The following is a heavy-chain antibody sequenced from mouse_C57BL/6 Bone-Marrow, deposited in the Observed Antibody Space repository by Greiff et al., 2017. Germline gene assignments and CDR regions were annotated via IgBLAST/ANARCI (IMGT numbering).Heavy chain of an antibody. J-gene: IGHJ1*03. Sequence: QVQLQQPGAELVKPGASVKLSCKASGYTFTGYWITWVKQRPGQGLEWIGGIYPGSGSTKYNEKFKSKATLTEDTSSSTAYMQLSSLTSEDSAVYYCASPYSSNWWYFDFWGRGTTVTVSS. CDR3: ASPYSSNWWYFDF. D-gene: IGHD2-5*01. V-gene: IGHV1-55*01. CDR2: IYPGSGST. CDR1: GYTFTGYW.